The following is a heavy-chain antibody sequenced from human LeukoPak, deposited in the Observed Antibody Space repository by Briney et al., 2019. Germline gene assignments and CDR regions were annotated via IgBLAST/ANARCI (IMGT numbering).Heavy chain of an antibody. CDR1: GGSIRDYY. CDR3: ARRLDSGYEFDY. Sequence: SETLSLTCGVSGGSIRDYYWTWIRQPPGKGLEWIGEINHSGSTNYNPSLKSRVTISVDTSKNQFSLKLSSVTAADTAVYYCARRLDSGYEFDYWGQGTLVTVSS. J-gene: IGHJ4*02. D-gene: IGHD5-12*01. V-gene: IGHV4-34*01. CDR2: INHSGST.